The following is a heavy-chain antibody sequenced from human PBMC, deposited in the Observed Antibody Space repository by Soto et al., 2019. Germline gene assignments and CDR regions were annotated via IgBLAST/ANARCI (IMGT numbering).Heavy chain of an antibody. CDR3: ARVGSSWSNYYYYGMDV. V-gene: IGHV1-69*13. J-gene: IGHJ6*02. Sequence: SVKGSCKASGGTFSRYAISWVRQAPGQGLEWMGGIIPIFGTANYAQKFQGRVTITADESTSTAYMELSSLRSEDTAVYYCARVGSSWSNYYYYGMDVWGQGTTVTV. CDR1: GGTFSRYA. CDR2: IIPIFGTA. D-gene: IGHD6-13*01.